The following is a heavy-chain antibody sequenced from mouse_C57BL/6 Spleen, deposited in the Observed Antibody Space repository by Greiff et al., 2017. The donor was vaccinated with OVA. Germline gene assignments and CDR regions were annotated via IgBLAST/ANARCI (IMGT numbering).Heavy chain of an antibody. Sequence: VQLKESGAELVRPGASVKLSCTASGFNIKDYYMHWVKQRPEQGLEWIGRIDPEDGDTEYAPKFQGKATMTADTSSNTAYLQLSSLTSEDTAVYYCTTDYGSSLYYFDYWGQGTTLTVSS. D-gene: IGHD1-1*01. V-gene: IGHV14-1*01. J-gene: IGHJ2*01. CDR3: TTDYGSSLYYFDY. CDR2: IDPEDGDT. CDR1: GFNIKDYY.